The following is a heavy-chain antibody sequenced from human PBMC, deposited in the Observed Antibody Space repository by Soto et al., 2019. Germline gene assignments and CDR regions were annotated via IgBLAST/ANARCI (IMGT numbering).Heavy chain of an antibody. Sequence: SETLSLTCAVYGGSFSGYYWSWIRQPPGKGLEWIGEINHSGSTNYNPSLKSRVTISVDTSKNQFSLKLGSVTAADTAVYYCARRVVIIAAAGIDWFDPWGQGTLVTVSS. CDR1: GGSFSGYY. J-gene: IGHJ5*02. V-gene: IGHV4-34*01. CDR2: INHSGST. D-gene: IGHD6-13*01. CDR3: ARRVVIIAAAGIDWFDP.